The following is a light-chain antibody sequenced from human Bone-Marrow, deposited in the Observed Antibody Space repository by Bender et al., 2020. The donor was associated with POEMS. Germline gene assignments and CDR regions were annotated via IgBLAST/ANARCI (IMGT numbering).Light chain of an antibody. J-gene: IGLJ2*01. CDR1: KLGDQY. CDR3: QTWDSKTVI. Sequence: SYELTQPPSVSVSPGQTASITCSGDKLGDQYACWYQQKPGQSPAVVIYQDNKRPSGIPERFSGSTSANTATLTISGTQAMDEADYYCQTWDSKTVIFGGGTKLTVL. V-gene: IGLV3-1*01. CDR2: QDN.